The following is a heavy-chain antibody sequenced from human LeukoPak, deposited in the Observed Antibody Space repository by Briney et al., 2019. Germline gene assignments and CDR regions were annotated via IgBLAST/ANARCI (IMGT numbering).Heavy chain of an antibody. D-gene: IGHD2-2*01. CDR3: AKDRASGGYCSSTSCYKGYYFDY. CDR2: ISYDGSNK. V-gene: IGHV3-30*18. J-gene: IGHJ4*02. Sequence: PGGSLRLSCAASGFTFSSYGMHWVRQAPGKGLEWVAVISYDGSNKYYADSVKGRFTISRDNSKNTLYLQMNSQRAEDTAVYYCAKDRASGGYCSSTSCYKGYYFDYWGQGTLVTVSS. CDR1: GFTFSSYG.